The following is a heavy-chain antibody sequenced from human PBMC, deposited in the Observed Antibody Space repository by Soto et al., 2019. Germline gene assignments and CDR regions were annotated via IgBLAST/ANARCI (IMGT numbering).Heavy chain of an antibody. V-gene: IGHV2-5*02. J-gene: IGHJ4*02. Sequence: QITLKESGPTLVRPAQTLTLTCDFSGFSLSTYHMGVAWIRQPPGKALEWLALIYWDDDKRYSPSLKDRLAISKGTSSSQVVLTITNVDPGDRATYFCAHAGDYDLLTFDHWGPGTLVTVSS. CDR1: GFSLSTYHMG. D-gene: IGHD4-17*01. CDR3: AHAGDYDLLTFDH. CDR2: IYWDDDK.